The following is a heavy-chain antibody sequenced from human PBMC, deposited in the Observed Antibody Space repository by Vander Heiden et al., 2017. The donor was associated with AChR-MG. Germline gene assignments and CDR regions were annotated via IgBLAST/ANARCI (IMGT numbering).Heavy chain of an antibody. CDR2: MSGSGGST. Sequence: EVQLLESGGVFVQPGGSLRLSCSAYGFNFSSYAVSWVRQATGKGREWVSAMSGSGGSTYYADSVKGRFTISRDNSKNTLYLQMNSLRAEDTAVYYCAKDQRVGATVDYWGQGTLVTVSS. J-gene: IGHJ4*02. CDR3: AKDQRVGATVDY. CDR1: GFNFSSYA. V-gene: IGHV3-23*01. D-gene: IGHD1-26*01.